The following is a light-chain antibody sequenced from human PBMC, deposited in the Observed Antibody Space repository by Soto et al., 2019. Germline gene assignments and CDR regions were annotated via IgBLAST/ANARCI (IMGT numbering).Light chain of an antibody. CDR2: DAS. Sequence: DIQMTQSPSSLSASVGDRVTITCQASQDISNYLNWYQQKPGKAPKLLIYDASKLETGVPSRFSGSGSGTDFTFTISSLQPEDIATYYCQQYDKLPPGLTLGGGTKVEIK. CDR3: QQYDKLPPGLT. J-gene: IGKJ4*01. V-gene: IGKV1-33*01. CDR1: QDISNY.